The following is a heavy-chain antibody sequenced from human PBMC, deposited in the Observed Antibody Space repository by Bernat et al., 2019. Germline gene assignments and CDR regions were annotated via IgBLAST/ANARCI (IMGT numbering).Heavy chain of an antibody. D-gene: IGHD2-15*01. Sequence: EVQLVESGGGLVQPGRSLRLSCTASGFTFGDYAMSWFRQAPGKGLEGVGFIRSKAYGGTTEYAASVKDRFTISRDDSKSIAYLQMNGLKTEDTAVYYCTRPYCSGGSCYSVYYFDYWGQGTLVTVSS. J-gene: IGHJ4*02. CDR3: TRPYCSGGSCYSVYYFDY. CDR1: GFTFGDYA. V-gene: IGHV3-49*03. CDR2: IRSKAYGGTT.